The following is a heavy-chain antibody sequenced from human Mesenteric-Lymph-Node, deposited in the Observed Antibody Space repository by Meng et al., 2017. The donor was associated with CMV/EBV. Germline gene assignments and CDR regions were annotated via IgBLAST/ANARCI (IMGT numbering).Heavy chain of an antibody. CDR1: GFTFSSYA. J-gene: IGHJ4*02. Sequence: GESLKISCAASGFTFSSYAMNWVRQAPGKGLEWVAVIYSDDGSTHYADSVKGRFTISRDNSKNTLYLQMNSLRAEDTAVYYCAKGAPEYSSSWYYFDYWGQGTLVTVSS. CDR2: IYSDDGST. V-gene: IGHV3-23*03. CDR3: AKGAPEYSSSWYYFDY. D-gene: IGHD6-13*01.